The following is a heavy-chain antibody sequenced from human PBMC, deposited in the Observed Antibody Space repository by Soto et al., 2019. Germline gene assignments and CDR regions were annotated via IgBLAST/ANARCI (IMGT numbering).Heavy chain of an antibody. J-gene: IGHJ3*02. Sequence: PSETLSLTCTVSGCSISSGGYYWSWIRQHPGKGLEWIGYIYYSGSTYYNPSLKSRVTISVDTSKNQFSLKLSSVTAADTAVYYCARVDTAMEYDAFDIWGQGTMGTVSS. CDR2: IYYSGST. CDR3: ARVDTAMEYDAFDI. D-gene: IGHD5-18*01. CDR1: GCSISSGGYY. V-gene: IGHV4-31*03.